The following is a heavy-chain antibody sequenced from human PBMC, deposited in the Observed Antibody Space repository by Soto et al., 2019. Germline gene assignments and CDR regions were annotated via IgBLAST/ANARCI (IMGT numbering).Heavy chain of an antibody. D-gene: IGHD5-18*01. V-gene: IGHV1-18*01. CDR3: ARDQRYSYGYPEVNWFDP. CDR2: ISAHNGNT. Sequence: QVQLVQSGAEVKKPGASVKVSCKASGYTFTSYGISWVRQAPGQGLEWMGWISAHNGNTNYAQKLQGRVTMTTDTSTSTAYMELRSLRSDDTAVYSCARDQRYSYGYPEVNWFDPWGQGTLVTVSS. CDR1: GYTFTSYG. J-gene: IGHJ5*02.